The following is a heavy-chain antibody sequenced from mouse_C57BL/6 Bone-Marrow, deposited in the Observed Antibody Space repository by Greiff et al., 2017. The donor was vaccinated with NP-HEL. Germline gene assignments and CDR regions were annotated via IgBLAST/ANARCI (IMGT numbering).Heavy chain of an antibody. J-gene: IGHJ4*01. V-gene: IGHV1-26*01. CDR1: GYTFTDYY. Sequence: EVKLQQSGPELVKPGASVKISCKASGYTFTDYYMNWVKQSHGKSLEWIGDINPNNGGTSYNQKFKGKATLTVDKSSSTAYMELRSLTSEDSAVYYCARVGGIYYDYDKGMDYWGQGTSVTVSS. CDR2: INPNNGGT. CDR3: ARVGGIYYDYDKGMDY. D-gene: IGHD2-4*01.